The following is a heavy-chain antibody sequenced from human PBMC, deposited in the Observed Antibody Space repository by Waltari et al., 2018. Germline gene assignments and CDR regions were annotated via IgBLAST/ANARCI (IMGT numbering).Heavy chain of an antibody. Sequence: QVQLVQSGAEVKKPGSSVKVSCKASGGTFSSYAISWVRQAPGQGLEWMGGIIPIFGTANYAQKFQGRVTITADESTSTDYMELSSLRSEDTAVYYCARAAYGDYGDGMDVWGQGTTVTVSS. CDR3: ARAAYGDYGDGMDV. V-gene: IGHV1-69*01. J-gene: IGHJ6*02. D-gene: IGHD4-17*01. CDR2: IIPIFGTA. CDR1: GGTFSSYA.